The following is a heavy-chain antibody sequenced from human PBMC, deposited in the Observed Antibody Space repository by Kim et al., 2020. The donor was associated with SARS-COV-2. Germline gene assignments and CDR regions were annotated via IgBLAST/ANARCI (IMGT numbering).Heavy chain of an antibody. J-gene: IGHJ4*02. V-gene: IGHV4-34*01. Sequence: SETLSLTCAVYGGSFSTYYWSWIRQPPGKGLEWIGEINHSGSTTYNPSLKSRVTMSGDTSKDQFSLRLTSVTAADTAFYYCARAGALYDTSDYYRSLDSWGQGTLVTVSS. CDR2: INHSGST. CDR1: GGSFSTYY. CDR3: ARAGALYDTSDYYRSLDS. D-gene: IGHD3-22*01.